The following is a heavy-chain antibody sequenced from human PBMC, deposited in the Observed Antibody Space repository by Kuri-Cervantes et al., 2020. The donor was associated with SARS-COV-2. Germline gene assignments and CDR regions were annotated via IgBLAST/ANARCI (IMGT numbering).Heavy chain of an antibody. CDR1: GGSFSGYY. CDR3: ARGRGLTSDAFDI. J-gene: IGHJ3*02. CDR2: INHSGST. V-gene: IGHV4-34*01. Sequence: SQTLSLTCAVYGGSFSGYYWSWIRQPPGKGLEWIGEINHSGSTNYNPSLKSRVTISVDTSKNQFSLKLSSVTAADTAVYYCARGRGLTSDAFDIWGQGTMVTVSS. D-gene: IGHD4-17*01.